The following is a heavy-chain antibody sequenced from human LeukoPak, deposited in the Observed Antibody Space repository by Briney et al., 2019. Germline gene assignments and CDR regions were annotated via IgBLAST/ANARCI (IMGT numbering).Heavy chain of an antibody. J-gene: IGHJ4*02. CDR3: ARGGGRVTFGGLYYYFDN. CDR2: IIPLLGIE. CDR1: GGTFGSYD. Sequence: SVKVSCKASGGTFGSYDFNWVRQAPGQGLEWMGRIIPLLGIENYAQKFQGRVTITADKSTNTVYMELSSLRSDDTAVYYCARGGGRVTFGGLYYYFDNWGQGTLVTVSS. D-gene: IGHD3-16*01. V-gene: IGHV1-69*04.